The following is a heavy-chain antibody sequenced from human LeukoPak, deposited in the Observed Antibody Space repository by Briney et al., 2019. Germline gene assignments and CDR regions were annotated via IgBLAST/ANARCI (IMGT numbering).Heavy chain of an antibody. CDR1: GFTFSSYA. V-gene: IGHV3-23*01. J-gene: IGHJ4*02. Sequence: GSLRLSCAASGFTFSSYAMHWVRQAPGKGLEWVSAISGSGGSTYYADSVKGRFTISRDNSKNTLYLQMNSLRAEDTAVYYCAKDSAYYDSSGYNYFDYWGQGTLVTVSS. CDR2: ISGSGGST. CDR3: AKDSAYYDSSGYNYFDY. D-gene: IGHD3-22*01.